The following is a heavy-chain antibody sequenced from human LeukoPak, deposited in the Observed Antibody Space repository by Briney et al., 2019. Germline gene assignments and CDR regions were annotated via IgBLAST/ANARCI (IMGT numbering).Heavy chain of an antibody. Sequence: GGSLRLSCAASGFTFSSYGMHWVRQAPGKGLEWVAVIWYDGSNKYYADSVKGRFTISRDNSKNTLYLQMNSLRAEDTAVYYCARLIYGSGSYLAPYFDYWGQGTLVTVSS. V-gene: IGHV3-33*01. D-gene: IGHD3-10*01. CDR1: GFTFSSYG. J-gene: IGHJ4*02. CDR2: IWYDGSNK. CDR3: ARLIYGSGSYLAPYFDY.